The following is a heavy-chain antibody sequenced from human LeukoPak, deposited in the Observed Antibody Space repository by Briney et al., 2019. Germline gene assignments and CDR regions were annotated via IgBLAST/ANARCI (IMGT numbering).Heavy chain of an antibody. CDR2: IKQDGSDK. V-gene: IGHV3-7*01. CDR3: TRGTIQLTDY. J-gene: IGHJ4*02. CDR1: GFSFSTYW. Sequence: GGSLRLSCAASGFSFSTYWMSWVRQVPGKGLEWVANIKQDGSDKYYVDSVKGRFTISRDNAKNSLYLQMNSLRAEDTAVYYCTRGTIQLTDYWGQGTLLAVSS. D-gene: IGHD1-1*01.